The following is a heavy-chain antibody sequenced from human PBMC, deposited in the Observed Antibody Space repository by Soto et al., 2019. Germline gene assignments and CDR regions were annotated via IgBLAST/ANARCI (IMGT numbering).Heavy chain of an antibody. Sequence: QVQLQESGPGLVKPSETLSLTCTVSGGSISSYYWSWIRQPPGKGLEWIGYIYYSGSTNYNPSLKSXXTXSXAASKNQFSLKLSSVTAADTAVYYCARLRGSYYFDYWGQGTLVTVSS. CDR1: GGSISSYY. CDR3: ARLRGSYYFDY. V-gene: IGHV4-59*01. CDR2: IYYSGST. D-gene: IGHD1-26*01. J-gene: IGHJ4*02.